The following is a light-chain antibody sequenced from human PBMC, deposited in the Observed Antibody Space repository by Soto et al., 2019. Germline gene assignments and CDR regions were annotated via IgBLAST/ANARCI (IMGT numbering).Light chain of an antibody. Sequence: EIVLTQSPATLSLSPGERATLSCRASQSVSSYSAWYQQKPGQAPRLLIYDASNRATGIPARFSGSGSGTDFTLTISSLEPEDFAVYYCQHDTFGQGTKVEIK. V-gene: IGKV3-11*01. J-gene: IGKJ1*01. CDR2: DAS. CDR3: QHDT. CDR1: QSVSSY.